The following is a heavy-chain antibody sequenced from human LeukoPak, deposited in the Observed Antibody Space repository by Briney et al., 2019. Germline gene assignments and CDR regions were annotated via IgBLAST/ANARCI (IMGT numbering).Heavy chain of an antibody. CDR3: ASAGYSYGLYYYYYYMDV. D-gene: IGHD5-18*01. CDR1: GYTFTSYD. CDR2: MNPNSGNT. Sequence: GASVKVSCKASGYTFTSYDINWVRQATGQGLEWMGWMNPNSGNTGYAQKFRGRVTMTRSTSISTAYMELSSLRSEDTAVYYCASAGYSYGLYYYYYYMDVWGKGTTVTVSS. J-gene: IGHJ6*03. V-gene: IGHV1-8*01.